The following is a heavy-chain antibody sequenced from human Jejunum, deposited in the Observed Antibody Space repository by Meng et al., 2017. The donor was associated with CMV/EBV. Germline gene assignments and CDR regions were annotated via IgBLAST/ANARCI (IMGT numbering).Heavy chain of an antibody. Sequence: YCVASGFKFNRYAMTWFRQAPGKGLEWVSAISASGDYTPTADFARGRFTISRDNSKNTLFLQMSSLRADDTAMYYCSNDIPYSGQEYWGQGTLVTVSS. CDR1: GFKFNRYA. CDR3: SNDIPYSGQEY. J-gene: IGHJ4*02. CDR2: ISASGDYT. D-gene: IGHD5-12*01. V-gene: IGHV3-23*01.